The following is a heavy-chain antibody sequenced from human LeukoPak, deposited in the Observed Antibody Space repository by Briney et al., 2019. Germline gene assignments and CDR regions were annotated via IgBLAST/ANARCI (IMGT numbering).Heavy chain of an antibody. CDR3: ARVRGYCSSTICYRYYFVY. D-gene: IGHD2-2*01. J-gene: IGHJ4*02. Sequence: PSETLSLTCTVSGYSISSGYYWGWIRQPPGKGLEWIGTIYHSGSTYYNPSLKSRVTISVDTSKNQFSLKLTSVTAADTAVYYCARVRGYCSSTICYRYYFVYWGQGTLVTVSS. CDR2: IYHSGST. CDR1: GYSISSGYY. V-gene: IGHV4-38-2*02.